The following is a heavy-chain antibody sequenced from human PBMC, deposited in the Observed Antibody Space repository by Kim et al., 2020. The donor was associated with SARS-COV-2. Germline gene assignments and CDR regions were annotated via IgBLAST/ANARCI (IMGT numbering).Heavy chain of an antibody. Sequence: ASVKVSCKASGYTFTSYAMHWVRQAPGQRLEWMGWINAGNGNTKYSQKFQGRVTITRDTSASTAYMELSSLRSEDTAVYYCARDLKQQLDPRGGYYFDYWGQGTLVTVSS. V-gene: IGHV1-3*01. CDR3: ARDLKQQLDPRGGYYFDY. CDR1: GYTFTSYA. D-gene: IGHD6-13*01. CDR2: INAGNGNT. J-gene: IGHJ4*02.